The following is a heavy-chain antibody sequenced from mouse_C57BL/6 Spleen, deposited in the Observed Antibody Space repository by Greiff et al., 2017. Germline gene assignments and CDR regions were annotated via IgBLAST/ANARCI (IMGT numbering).Heavy chain of an antibody. CDR1: GYSITSGYY. Sequence: ESGPGLVKPSQSLSLTCSVTGYSITSGYYWNLIRQFPGNKLEWMGYISYDGSNNYNASLKNRISITRDTSKNQFFLKLNTVTTEDTTTYYWAREGYDYDDWYCDVWGTGTTVTVSS. J-gene: IGHJ1*03. V-gene: IGHV3-6*01. D-gene: IGHD2-4*01. CDR2: ISYDGSN. CDR3: AREGYDYDDWYCDV.